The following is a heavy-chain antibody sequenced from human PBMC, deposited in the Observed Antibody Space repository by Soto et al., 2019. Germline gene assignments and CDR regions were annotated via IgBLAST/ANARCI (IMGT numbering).Heavy chain of an antibody. D-gene: IGHD3-10*01. J-gene: IGHJ6*02. CDR1: GGTFNGFG. CDR3: ARELKEPGSYYYYGLDV. Sequence: QVQLVQSGAEVKKPGSSVRVSCQTSGGTFNGFGVAWVRQAPGQGLEWMGTIIPIIATTKYAQNFQGRVTITADASTGTAYMDLSSLRSEDTAVYYCARELKEPGSYYYYGLDVWGLGTTVIVSS. CDR2: IIPIIATT. V-gene: IGHV1-69*18.